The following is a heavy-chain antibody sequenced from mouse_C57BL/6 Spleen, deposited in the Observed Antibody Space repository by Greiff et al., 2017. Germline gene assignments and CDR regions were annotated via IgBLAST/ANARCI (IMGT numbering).Heavy chain of an antibody. J-gene: IGHJ4*01. V-gene: IGHV1-53*01. Sequence: QVQLKESGTELVKPGASVKLSCKASGYTFTSYWMHWVKQRPGQGLEWIGNINPSNGGTNYNEKFKSKATLTVDKSSSTAYMQLSSLTSEDSAVYYCARFGYYGSSYYAMDYWGQGTSVTVSS. CDR2: INPSNGGT. CDR1: GYTFTSYW. D-gene: IGHD1-1*01. CDR3: ARFGYYGSSYYAMDY.